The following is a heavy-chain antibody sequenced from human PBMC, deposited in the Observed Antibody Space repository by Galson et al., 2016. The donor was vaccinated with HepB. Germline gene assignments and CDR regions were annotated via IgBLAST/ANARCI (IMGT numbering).Heavy chain of an antibody. CDR3: ARHCSGGSCYHPDY. Sequence: SGAEVKKPGESLRISCKTSGYSFTSYWISWVRRMPGNGLEWMGRIDPSGSYTKYSPSFRGHVTISVDKSTSTAYLEFTSLKSSDNAMYYCARHCSGGSCYHPDYWGQGTLVTVSS. V-gene: IGHV5-10-1*01. CDR2: IDPSGSYT. CDR1: GYSFTSYW. J-gene: IGHJ4*02. D-gene: IGHD2-15*01.